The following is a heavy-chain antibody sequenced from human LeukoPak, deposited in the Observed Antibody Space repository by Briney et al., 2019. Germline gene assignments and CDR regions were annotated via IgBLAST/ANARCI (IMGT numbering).Heavy chain of an antibody. V-gene: IGHV3-30*04. Sequence: GGSLRLSCAASGFTFSSYEMNWVRQAPGKGLDWVAVIVENGSNQYYADSVKGRFTISRDNSKNTLFLQMNSLRGEDTAMYYCARVQGGGYRTADYWGQGTLVTVPS. CDR3: ARVQGGGYRTADY. CDR2: IVENGSNQ. CDR1: GFTFSSYE. J-gene: IGHJ4*02. D-gene: IGHD6-19*01.